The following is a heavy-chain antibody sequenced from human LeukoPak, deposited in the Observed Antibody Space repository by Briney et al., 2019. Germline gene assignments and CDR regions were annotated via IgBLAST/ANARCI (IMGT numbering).Heavy chain of an antibody. J-gene: IGHJ4*02. CDR2: VYYSGSA. D-gene: IGHD6-19*01. CDR3: ARAVAGTSYFDY. Sequence: SETLSLTCTVSGDSINSGRHYWSWIRQPPGKGLEWIAYVYYSGSAKYNPSLQSRVTISADRPRNQFSLRVTSVTAADTAVYYCARAVAGTSYFDYWGQGTLVTVSS. CDR1: GDSINSGRHY. V-gene: IGHV4-61*01.